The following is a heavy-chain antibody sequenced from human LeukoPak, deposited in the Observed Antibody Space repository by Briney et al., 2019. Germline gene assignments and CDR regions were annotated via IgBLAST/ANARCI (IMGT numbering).Heavy chain of an antibody. CDR1: GGSFSGYY. J-gene: IGHJ6*02. Sequence: SETLSLTCAVYGGSFSGYYWSWIRQPPGKGLEWIGEINHSGSTNYNPSLKSRVTISVDTSKNQFSLKLSSVTAADTAVYYCARSVAGTPSQYLYYYYGMDAWGQGTTVTVSS. D-gene: IGHD6-19*01. CDR2: INHSGST. CDR3: ARSVAGTPSQYLYYYYGMDA. V-gene: IGHV4-34*01.